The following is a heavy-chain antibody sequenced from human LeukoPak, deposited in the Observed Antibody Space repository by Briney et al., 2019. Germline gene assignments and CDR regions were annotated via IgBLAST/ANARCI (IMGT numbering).Heavy chain of an antibody. D-gene: IGHD3-22*01. V-gene: IGHV1-2*02. CDR2: INPNSGGT. CDR3: ARVKTMIIVVRLFDY. J-gene: IGHJ4*02. CDR1: GYTFTGYY. Sequence: ASVKVSCKASGYTFTGYYMHWVRQAPGQGLEWMGWINPNSGGTNYAQKFQGRVTMTRDTSISTAFMELSRLRSDDTAVYYCARVKTMIIVVRLFDYWGQGTLVTVSS.